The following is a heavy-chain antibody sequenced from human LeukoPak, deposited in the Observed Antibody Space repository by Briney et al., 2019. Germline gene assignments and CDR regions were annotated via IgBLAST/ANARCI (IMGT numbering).Heavy chain of an antibody. CDR2: IIPHVGSP. D-gene: IGHD3/OR15-3a*01. Sequence: GASVKVSCETFGYTFSYHSISWVRQAPGQGLQWLGGIIPHVGSPRYTERLQARITITADASTTPAYLELSSLRSDDTAVYYCARGGLVYYFLTGYYAPGLEYFRHWGQGSLVIVSS. V-gene: IGHV1-69*13. J-gene: IGHJ1*01. CDR3: ARGGLVYYFLTGYYAPGLEYFRH. CDR1: GYTFSYHS.